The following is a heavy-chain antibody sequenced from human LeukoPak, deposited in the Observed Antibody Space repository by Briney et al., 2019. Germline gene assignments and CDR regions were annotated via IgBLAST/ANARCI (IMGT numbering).Heavy chain of an antibody. D-gene: IGHD2-15*01. V-gene: IGHV4-34*01. J-gene: IGHJ4*02. CDR1: GGSFSGYY. CDR3: ARAMVVAATTYYFDY. CDR2: INHSGST. Sequence: SETLSLTCAVYGGSFSGYYWSWIRQPPGKGLEWIGEINHSGSTNYNPSLKSRVTISVDTSKNQFSLKLSSVTAADTAVYYCARAMVVAATTYYFDYWGQGTLVTVPS.